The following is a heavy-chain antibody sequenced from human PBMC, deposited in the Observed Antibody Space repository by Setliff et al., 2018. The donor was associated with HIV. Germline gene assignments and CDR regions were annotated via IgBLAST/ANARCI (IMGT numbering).Heavy chain of an antibody. V-gene: IGHV1-69*13. CDR2: TIPILGTA. CDR1: GGTFSSYA. J-gene: IGHJ6*03. D-gene: IGHD5-12*01. Sequence: GASVKVSCKASGGTFSSYAISWVRQAPGQGLEWMGGTIPILGTANYAQQFQGRVTITADESTSTVYMELSSLRSEDTAVSYCATNPEMATINYYYYYMDVWGKGTTVTVSS. CDR3: ATNPEMATINYYYYYMDV.